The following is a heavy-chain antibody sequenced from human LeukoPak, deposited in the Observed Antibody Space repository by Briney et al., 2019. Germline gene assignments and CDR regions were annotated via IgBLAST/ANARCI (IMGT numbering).Heavy chain of an antibody. Sequence: PSETLSLTCTVSGGSISSSTYFWGWIRQPPGKGLEWIGIIYYSGNTYYNPSLKSRVTISVDTSKNQFSLKLSSVTAADTAVYYCARGGGLGAYYYYMDVWGKGTTVTVSS. V-gene: IGHV4-39*07. D-gene: IGHD3-10*01. CDR1: GGSISSSTYF. CDR3: ARGGGLGAYYYYMDV. J-gene: IGHJ6*03. CDR2: IYYSGNT.